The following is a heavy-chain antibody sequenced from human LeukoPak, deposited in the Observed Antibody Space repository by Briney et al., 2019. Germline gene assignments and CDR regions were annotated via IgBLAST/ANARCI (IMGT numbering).Heavy chain of an antibody. CDR1: GYSFISHW. Sequence: GESLKISCKGSGYSFISHWIGWVRQMPGKGLEWMGIIYPGDSDTRYSPSFEGQVTISVDKSISSAYLQWSSLKASDTAIYFCARREGGMFYFDCWGQGTLVTVSS. V-gene: IGHV5-51*01. D-gene: IGHD1-26*01. J-gene: IGHJ4*02. CDR2: IYPGDSDT. CDR3: ARREGGMFYFDC.